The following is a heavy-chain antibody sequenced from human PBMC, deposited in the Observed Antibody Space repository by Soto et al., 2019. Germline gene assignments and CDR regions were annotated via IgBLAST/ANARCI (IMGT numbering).Heavy chain of an antibody. J-gene: IGHJ4*02. D-gene: IGHD3-22*01. CDR2: IIPILGIA. V-gene: IGHV1-69*02. CDR3: ARVPLEVDPREYFDY. CDR1: GGTFSSYT. Sequence: QVQLVQSGAEVKKPGSSVKVSCKASGGTFSSYTISWVRQAPGQGLEWMGRIIPILGIANYPQKFQGRVTISADKTTSTAYMELSSLRSEDTALYYCARVPLEVDPREYFDYWGQGTLVTVSS.